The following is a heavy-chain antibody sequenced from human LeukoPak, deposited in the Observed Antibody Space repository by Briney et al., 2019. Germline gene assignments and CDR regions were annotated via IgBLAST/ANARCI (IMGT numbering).Heavy chain of an antibody. CDR3: ARDAPRSANTYYYYMDV. CDR1: GYSISSGYH. CDR2: VYRSGST. J-gene: IGHJ6*03. Sequence: SETLSLTCVVSGYSISSGYHWGWIRQPPGEGLEWIGSVYRSGSTYYNPSLKSRVTISVDTSNNQFSLKLSSVTAADTAVYYCARDAPRSANTYYYYMDVWGKGTTVTVSS. V-gene: IGHV4-38-2*02. D-gene: IGHD4/OR15-4a*01.